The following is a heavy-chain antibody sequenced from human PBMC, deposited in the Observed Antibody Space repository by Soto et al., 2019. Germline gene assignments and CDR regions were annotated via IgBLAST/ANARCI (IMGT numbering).Heavy chain of an antibody. Sequence: EVQLVESGGGLVQPGESLRLSCAASGFTFSSYWMHWVRQAPGKGLVWVSRINSDGSRTNYADSVKGRFTVSRDNAKNTQYLQMKSLRAEDTAVYYCARVLTGSWNWFDPWGQGTLVTVSS. CDR1: GFTFSSYW. D-gene: IGHD6-13*01. J-gene: IGHJ5*02. CDR2: INSDGSRT. V-gene: IGHV3-74*01. CDR3: ARVLTGSWNWFDP.